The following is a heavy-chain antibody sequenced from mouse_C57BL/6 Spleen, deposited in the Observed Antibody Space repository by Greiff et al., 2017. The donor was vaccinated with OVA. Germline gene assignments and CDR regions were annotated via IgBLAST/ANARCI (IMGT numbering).Heavy chain of an antibody. D-gene: IGHD1-1*01. J-gene: IGHJ2*01. CDR2: IDPSDSYT. CDR1: GYTFTSYW. V-gene: IGHV1-69*01. Sequence: QVQLQQPGAELVMPGASVKLSCKASGYTFTSYWMHWVKQRPGQGLEWIGEIDPSDSYTNYNQKFKGKSTLTVDKSSSTAYMQLSSLTSEDSAVYYCARGYYGSSYNYWGQGTTLTVSS. CDR3: ARGYYGSSYNY.